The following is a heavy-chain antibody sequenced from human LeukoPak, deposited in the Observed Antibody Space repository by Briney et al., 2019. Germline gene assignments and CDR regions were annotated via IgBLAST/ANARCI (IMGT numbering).Heavy chain of an antibody. D-gene: IGHD3-9*01. V-gene: IGHV4-4*07. J-gene: IGHJ3*02. CDR1: GGSISSYY. Sequence: PSETLSLTCTVSGGSISSYYWSWIRQPAGKGLEWIGRIYTSGSTNYNPSLKSRVTMSVDTSKNQFSLKLSSVTAADTAVYYCARQLRYFDWLLSPWNAFDIWGQGTMVTVSS. CDR2: IYTSGST. CDR3: ARQLRYFDWLLSPWNAFDI.